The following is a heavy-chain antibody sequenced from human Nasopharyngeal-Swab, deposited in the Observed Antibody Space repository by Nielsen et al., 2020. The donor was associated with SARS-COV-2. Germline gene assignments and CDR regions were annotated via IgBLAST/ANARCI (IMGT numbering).Heavy chain of an antibody. Sequence: GGSLRLSCAASGFTVSSNYMSWVRQAPGKGLEWVSVIYSGGSTYYADSVKGRFTISRDNSKNTLYLQMNSLRAEDTAVYYCAKTRFGEFSNFDYWGQGTLVTVSS. J-gene: IGHJ4*02. CDR2: IYSGGST. CDR3: AKTRFGEFSNFDY. D-gene: IGHD3-16*01. CDR1: GFTVSSNY. V-gene: IGHV3-66*01.